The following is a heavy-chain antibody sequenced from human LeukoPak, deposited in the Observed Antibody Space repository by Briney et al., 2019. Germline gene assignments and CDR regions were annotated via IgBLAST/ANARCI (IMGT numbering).Heavy chain of an antibody. D-gene: IGHD6-6*01. Sequence: SETLSLTCAVYGGSFSGYYWSWIRQPPGKGREWIGEINHSGSTNYNPSLKSRVTISVDTSKNQFSLKLSSVTAADTAVYYCARGGGSSSSDYWGQGTLVTVSS. CDR3: ARGGGSSSSDY. J-gene: IGHJ4*02. CDR2: INHSGST. V-gene: IGHV4-34*01. CDR1: GGSFSGYY.